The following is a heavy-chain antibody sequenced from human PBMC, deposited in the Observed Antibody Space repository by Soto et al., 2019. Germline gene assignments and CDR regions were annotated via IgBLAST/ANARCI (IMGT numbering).Heavy chain of an antibody. V-gene: IGHV3-9*01. J-gene: IGHJ4*02. CDR2: ITWNSDII. CDR1: GFTFDDYD. Sequence: EVELVESGGGLVQPGRSLRLSCTTSGFTFDDYDMHWVRQAPGKGLEWVSGITWNSDIIDYADSVKGRFTVSRDNAKNALYLQVNRLRAEGTAVYCCATELGPAPSFDFWGQGTLVTVSS. CDR3: ATELGPAPSFDF. D-gene: IGHD7-27*01.